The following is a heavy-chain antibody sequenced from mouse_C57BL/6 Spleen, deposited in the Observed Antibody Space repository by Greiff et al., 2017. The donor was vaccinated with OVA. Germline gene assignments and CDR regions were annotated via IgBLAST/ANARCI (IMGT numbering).Heavy chain of an antibody. CDR3: AIGSSSMDY. D-gene: IGHD1-1*01. V-gene: IGHV1-82*01. CDR2: IYPGDGDT. Sequence: QVQLKESGPELVKPGASVKISCKASGYAFSSSWMNWVKQRPGKGLEWIGRIYPGDGDTNYNGKFKGKATLTADQSSSTAYMPLSSLTAEDSAVYFCAIGSSSMDYWGQGTSVTVSS. J-gene: IGHJ4*01. CDR1: GYAFSSSW.